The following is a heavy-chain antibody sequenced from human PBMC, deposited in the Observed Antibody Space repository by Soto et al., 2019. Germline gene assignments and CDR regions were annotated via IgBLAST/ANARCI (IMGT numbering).Heavy chain of an antibody. D-gene: IGHD2-2*01. CDR1: GFTFTSSA. CDR2: IVVGSGNT. V-gene: IGHV1-58*01. Sequence: VASVKVSCKASGFTFTSSAVQWVRQARGQRLEWIGWIVVGSGNTNYAQKFQERVTITRDMSTSTAYMELSSLRSEDTAVYYCAREAAALGNDYWGQGTLVTVSS. CDR3: AREAAALGNDY. J-gene: IGHJ4*02.